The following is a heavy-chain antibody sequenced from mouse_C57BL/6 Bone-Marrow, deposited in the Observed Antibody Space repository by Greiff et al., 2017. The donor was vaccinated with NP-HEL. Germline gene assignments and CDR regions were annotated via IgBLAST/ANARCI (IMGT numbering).Heavy chain of an antibody. V-gene: IGHV2-5*01. CDR1: GFSLTSYG. Sequence: QVQLQQSGPGLVQPSQSLSITCTVSGFSLTSYGVHWVRQSPGKGLEWLGVIWRGGSTDYNAAFMSRLSITKDNSKSQVFFKMNSLQADDTAIYDCAKEGRKGYYAMGYWGQGTSVTVSS. D-gene: IGHD3-3*01. CDR3: AKEGRKGYYAMGY. J-gene: IGHJ4*01. CDR2: IWRGGST.